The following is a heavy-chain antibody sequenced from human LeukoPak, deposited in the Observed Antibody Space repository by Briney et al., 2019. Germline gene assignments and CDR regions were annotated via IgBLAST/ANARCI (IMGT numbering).Heavy chain of an antibody. CDR3: AKDDSGSYYSRYYFDY. CDR1: GFTFSDYY. CDR2: ISGSGGST. D-gene: IGHD1-26*01. Sequence: GGSLRLSCAASGFTFSDYYMSWIRQAPGKGLEWVSAISGSGGSTYYADSVKGRFTISRDNSKNTLYLQMNSLRAEDTAVYYCAKDDSGSYYSRYYFDYWGQGTLVTVSS. J-gene: IGHJ4*02. V-gene: IGHV3-23*01.